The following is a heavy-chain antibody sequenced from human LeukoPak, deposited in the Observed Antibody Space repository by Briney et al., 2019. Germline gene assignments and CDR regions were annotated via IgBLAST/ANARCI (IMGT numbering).Heavy chain of an antibody. CDR2: IIPILGIA. J-gene: IGHJ6*03. D-gene: IGHD3-3*01. Sequence: SVKVSCKASGGTFSSYTISWVRQAPGQGLEWMGRIIPILGIANYAQKFQGRVTITADKSTSTAYMELSSLRSEDTAVYYCARGNTIFGVVSRLNYMDVWGKGTLVTVSS. V-gene: IGHV1-69*02. CDR1: GGTFSSYT. CDR3: ARGNTIFGVVSRLNYMDV.